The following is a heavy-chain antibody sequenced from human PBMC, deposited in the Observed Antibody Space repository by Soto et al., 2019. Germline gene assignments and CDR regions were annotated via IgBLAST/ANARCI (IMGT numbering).Heavy chain of an antibody. CDR2: FDPEDGET. J-gene: IGHJ5*02. D-gene: IGHD6-6*01. V-gene: IGHV1-24*01. CDR1: GYTLTELS. Sequence: ASVKVSCKVSGYTLTELSMHWVRQAPGKGLEWMGGFDPEDGETIYAQKFQGRVTMTEDTSTDTAYMELSSLRSEDTAVYYWATEPVAYDSSSWFDPWGQGPLVTVSS. CDR3: ATEPVAYDSSSWFDP.